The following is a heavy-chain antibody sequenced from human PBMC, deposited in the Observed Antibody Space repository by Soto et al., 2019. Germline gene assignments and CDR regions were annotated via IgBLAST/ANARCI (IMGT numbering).Heavy chain of an antibody. Sequence: GGSLRLSCAGFTFDNHAGSWVRQAPGRGLEWVSAISATGSRIEYAESVKGRFTISRDKSKGTLFLQMNSLRAEDTAVYYCAKEMRIGGSLKGVDYWGQGTLVTVSS. CDR2: ISATGSRI. D-gene: IGHD3-16*01. J-gene: IGHJ4*02. CDR1: FTFDNHA. CDR3: AKEMRIGGSLKGVDY. V-gene: IGHV3-23*01.